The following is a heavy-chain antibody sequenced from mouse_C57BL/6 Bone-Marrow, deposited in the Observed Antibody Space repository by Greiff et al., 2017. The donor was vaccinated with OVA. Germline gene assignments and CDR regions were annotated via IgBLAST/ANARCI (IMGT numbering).Heavy chain of an antibody. D-gene: IGHD1-1*01. CDR1: GYTFTSYW. Sequence: QVQLQQPWAELVKPGASVKMSCKASGYTFTSYWITWVKQRPGQGLEWIGDIYPGSGSTNYNEKFKSKATLTVDTSSSTAYMQLSSLTSEDSAVYYCARRYYGSSWYFDVWGTGTTVTVSS. CDR2: IYPGSGST. CDR3: ARRYYGSSWYFDV. J-gene: IGHJ1*03. V-gene: IGHV1-55*01.